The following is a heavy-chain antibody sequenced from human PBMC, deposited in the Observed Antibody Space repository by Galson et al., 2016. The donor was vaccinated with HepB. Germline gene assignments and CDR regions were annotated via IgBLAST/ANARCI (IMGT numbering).Heavy chain of an antibody. V-gene: IGHV3-23*01. J-gene: IGHJ5*02. CDR3: AKGWSCPDP. D-gene: IGHD3-10*01. CDR1: GFTFSTSA. CDR2: ISSTSHST. Sequence: SLRLSCAASGFTFSTSAMSWVRQAPGQGLEWVSAISSTSHSTYYADSVKGRFTISRDNAKNTLFLQMDSLKIDDTAVYYCAKGWSCPDPWGQGTLVTVSS.